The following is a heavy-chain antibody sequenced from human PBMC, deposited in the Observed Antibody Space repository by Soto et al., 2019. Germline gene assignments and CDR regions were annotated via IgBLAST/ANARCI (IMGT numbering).Heavy chain of an antibody. Sequence: QLQLVQSAAEVKKPGASVRVSCKAYGYPFIKYGISWIRQAPEQGLEWMGWIKVDSGYTNYAQKFPGRVTMTADTSSDTAFMELRSLRLDDSAVYFGATAYDTGFDPWGQGTLVSVSS. D-gene: IGHD3-9*01. V-gene: IGHV1-18*04. CDR3: ATAYDTGFDP. J-gene: IGHJ5*02. CDR1: GYPFIKYG. CDR2: IKVDSGYT.